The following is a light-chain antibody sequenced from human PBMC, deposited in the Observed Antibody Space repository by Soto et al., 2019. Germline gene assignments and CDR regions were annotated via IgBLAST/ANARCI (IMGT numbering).Light chain of an antibody. CDR1: QSVSNNY. Sequence: EIVLTQSPGTLSLSPGERATLSCRASQSVSNNYLAWYQQKPGQAPRLLISGASNRATGIPDRFSGSGSGTDFTLAISRLAPDDFAVYYCQQYGTSPFTFGPGTRVDLK. CDR2: GAS. J-gene: IGKJ3*01. V-gene: IGKV3-20*01. CDR3: QQYGTSPFT.